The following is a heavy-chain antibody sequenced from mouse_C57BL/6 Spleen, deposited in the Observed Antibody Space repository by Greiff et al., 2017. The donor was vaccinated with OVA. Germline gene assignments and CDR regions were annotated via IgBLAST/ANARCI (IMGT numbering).Heavy chain of an antibody. V-gene: IGHV14-2*01. CDR1: GFNIKDYY. J-gene: IGHJ4*01. Sequence: EVQLQQSGAELVKPGASVKLSCTASGFNIKDYYMHWVKQRTEQGLEWIGRIDPEDGETKYAPNFQGKATITADTSSNTAYLQLSSLTSEDTAVYYCARDWYGGGYDAIDYWGQGTTVTVSS. D-gene: IGHD2-14*01. CDR2: IDPEDGET. CDR3: ARDWYGGGYDAIDY.